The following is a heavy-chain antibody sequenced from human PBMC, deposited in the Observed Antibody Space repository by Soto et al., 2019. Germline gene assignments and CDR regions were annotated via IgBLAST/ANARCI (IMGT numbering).Heavy chain of an antibody. CDR1: GGSISSYY. D-gene: IGHD2-21*01. V-gene: IGHV4-59*12. CDR2: IYHSGSS. Sequence: SETLSLTCTVSGGSISSYYWSWIRQPPGKGLEWIGYIYHSGSSNYNPSLKSRVTILLDTSKNQFSLKLSSVTAADTAVYYCARDKIAGLFDYWGQGTLVTVS. CDR3: ARDKIAGLFDY. J-gene: IGHJ4*02.